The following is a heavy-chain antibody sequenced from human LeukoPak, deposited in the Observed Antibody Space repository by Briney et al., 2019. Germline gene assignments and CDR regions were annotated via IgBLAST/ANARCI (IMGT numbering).Heavy chain of an antibody. CDR1: GFNFGSYW. V-gene: IGHV3-7*01. CDR3: TRDGWGNVLDL. J-gene: IGHJ5*02. CDR2: IKEDGARE. Sequence: GGSQRLSCAASGFNFGSYWMSWVRQAPGKGLEWVAHIKEDGARENYVDSVKGRFTISRDNAKNALYLQMNNLRAEDTALYFCTRDGWGNVLDLWGQGTLVTVSS. D-gene: IGHD2-8*02.